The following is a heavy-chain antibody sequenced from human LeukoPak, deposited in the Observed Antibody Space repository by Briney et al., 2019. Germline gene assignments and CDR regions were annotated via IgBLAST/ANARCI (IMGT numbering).Heavy chain of an antibody. CDR2: IYYSGST. V-gene: IGHV4-39*07. CDR3: AGYSGYDWGYYFDY. D-gene: IGHD5-12*01. CDR1: GGSISSSSYY. Sequence: SETLSLTCTVSGGSISSSSYYWGWIRQPPGKGLEWIGSIYYSGSTYYNPSLESRVTISVDTSKNQFSLKLSSVTAADTAVYYCAGYSGYDWGYYFDYWGQGTLVTVSS. J-gene: IGHJ4*02.